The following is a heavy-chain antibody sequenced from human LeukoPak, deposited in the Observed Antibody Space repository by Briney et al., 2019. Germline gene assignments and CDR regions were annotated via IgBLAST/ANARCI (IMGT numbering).Heavy chain of an antibody. Sequence: SETLSLTCTVSGGTISSSSYYWGWIRQPPGKGLEWIGSIYYSGSTYYNPSLKSRVTISVDTSKNQFSLKLSSVTAADTAVYYCARHWVVVTARDNWFDPWGQGTLVTVSS. D-gene: IGHD2-21*02. CDR1: GGTISSSSYY. CDR2: IYYSGST. CDR3: ARHWVVVTARDNWFDP. J-gene: IGHJ5*02. V-gene: IGHV4-39*01.